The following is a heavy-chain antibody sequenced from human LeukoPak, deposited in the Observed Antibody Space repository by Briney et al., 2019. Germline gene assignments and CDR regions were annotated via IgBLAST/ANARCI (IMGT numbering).Heavy chain of an antibody. D-gene: IGHD3-10*01. Sequence: GESLRLSCAADGLTLTNAWMTWVRQAQGKGMEWVGRIKSKGDGETTDYTAPVKGRFTMSRDDSKATLYLQMNSLAAEDTAVYYCTTDLGLTMIRGVIVYWGQGALVTVSS. CDR2: IKSKGDGETT. CDR1: GLTLTNAW. V-gene: IGHV3-15*01. J-gene: IGHJ4*02. CDR3: TTDLGLTMIRGVIVY.